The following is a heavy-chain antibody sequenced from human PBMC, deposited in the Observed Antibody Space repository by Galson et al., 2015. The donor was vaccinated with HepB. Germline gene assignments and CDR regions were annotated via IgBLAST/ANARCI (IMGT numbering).Heavy chain of an antibody. Sequence: SLRLSCAASGFTNYWMHWVRQAPGRGLVWVSRINSDGSSTSYADSVKGQFTISRDNAKNTLYLQMNSLRDEDTAAYYCAREGRRTGEVTKAFDMWVQGTMVTVSS. J-gene: IGHJ3*02. CDR1: GFTNYW. CDR2: INSDGSST. D-gene: IGHD7-27*01. CDR3: AREGRRTGEVTKAFDM. V-gene: IGHV3-74*01.